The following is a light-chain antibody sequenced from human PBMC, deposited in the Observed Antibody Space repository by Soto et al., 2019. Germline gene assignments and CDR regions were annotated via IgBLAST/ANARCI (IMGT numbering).Light chain of an antibody. J-gene: IGLJ1*01. CDR3: SSYTSISLYV. V-gene: IGLV2-14*01. CDR2: EVS. Sequence: QTVLTQTASVSGSPGQSITISCTGTISDVGGYNYVSWYQQHPGKAPKLIIYEVSNRPSGVSDRFSGSKSGNTASLTISGLQAEDEADYYCSSYTSISLYVFGVWTKVTV. CDR1: ISDVGGYNY.